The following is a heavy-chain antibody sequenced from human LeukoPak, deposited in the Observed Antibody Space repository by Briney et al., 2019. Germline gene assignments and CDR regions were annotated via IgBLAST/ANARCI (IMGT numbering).Heavy chain of an antibody. CDR3: AKDGGYDLYYYYMDV. V-gene: IGHV3-23*01. J-gene: IGHJ6*03. D-gene: IGHD3-3*01. CDR1: GFTFSSYA. CDR2: ISGSGGST. Sequence: GGSLRLSCAASGFTFSSYAMSWVRQAPGKGPEWVSAISGSGGSTYYADSVKGRFTISRDNSKNTLYLQMNSLRAEDTAVYYCAKDGGYDLYYYYMDVWGKGTTVTVSS.